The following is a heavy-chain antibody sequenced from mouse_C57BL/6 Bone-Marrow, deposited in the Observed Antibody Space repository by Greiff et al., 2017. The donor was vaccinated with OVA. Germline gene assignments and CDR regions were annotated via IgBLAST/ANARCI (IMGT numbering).Heavy chain of an antibody. CDR3: ARRRLYAMDY. CDR2: IYPGGGYT. V-gene: IGHV1-63*01. J-gene: IGHJ4*01. CDR1: GYTFTNYW. Sequence: VQLQQSGAELVRPGTSVKMSCKASGYTFTNYWIGWAKQRPGHGLEWIGDIYPGGGYTNYNEKFKGKATLTADKSSSTAYMQFSSLTSEDSAIYYCARRRLYAMDYWGQGTSVTVSS.